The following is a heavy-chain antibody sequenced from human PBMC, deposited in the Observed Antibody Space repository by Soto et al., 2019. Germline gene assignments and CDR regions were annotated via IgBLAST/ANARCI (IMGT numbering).Heavy chain of an antibody. CDR2: ISSSSSYT. D-gene: IGHD1-7*01. Sequence: PGGSLRLSCAASGFTFSDYYMSWIRQAPGKGLEWVSYISSSSSYTNYADSVKGRFTISRDNAKNSLYLQMNSLRAEDTAVYYCARRYNWNYYFDPWGQGTLVTVSS. J-gene: IGHJ4*02. V-gene: IGHV3-11*06. CDR3: ARRYNWNYYFDP. CDR1: GFTFSDYY.